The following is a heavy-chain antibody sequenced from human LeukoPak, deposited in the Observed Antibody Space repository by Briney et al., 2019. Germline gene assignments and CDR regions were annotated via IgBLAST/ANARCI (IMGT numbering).Heavy chain of an antibody. J-gene: IGHJ4*02. CDR3: AKVPDSRYCSSTSCYGGPFDY. Sequence: QPGGSLRLSCAASGFTFSSYGMHWVRQAPGKGLEWVAVISYDGSNKYYADSVKGRFTISRDNSKNTLYLQMNSLRAEDTAVYYCAKVPDSRYCSSTSCYGGPFDYWGQGTLVTVSS. CDR1: GFTFSSYG. CDR2: ISYDGSNK. D-gene: IGHD2-2*01. V-gene: IGHV3-30*18.